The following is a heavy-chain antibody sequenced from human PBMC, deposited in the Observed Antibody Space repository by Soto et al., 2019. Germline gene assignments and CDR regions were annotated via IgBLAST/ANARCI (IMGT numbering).Heavy chain of an antibody. CDR2: IIPIFGTA. CDR1: GGTFSSYA. V-gene: IGHV1-69*01. D-gene: IGHD3-3*01. CDR3: AGPGRIFVEVVHYYYYGMDV. J-gene: IGHJ6*02. Sequence: QVQLVQSGAEVKKPGSSVKVSCKASGGTFSSYAISWVRQAPGQGLEWMGGIIPIFGTANYAQKLQGRVTITADEAPSTAYMELSGLRSEDTAVYCCAGPGRIFVEVVHYYYYGMDVWGQGTTVTVSS.